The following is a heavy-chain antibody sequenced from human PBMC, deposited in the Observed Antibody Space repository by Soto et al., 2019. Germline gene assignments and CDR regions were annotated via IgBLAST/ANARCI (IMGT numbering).Heavy chain of an antibody. CDR2: IYYSGST. J-gene: IGHJ4*02. CDR1: GGSISSEY. D-gene: IGHD3-3*01. CDR3: ARGRTIFGGVKRPCDE. Sequence: SETLSLTCTVSGGSISSEYWSWIRQPPGKGLEWIGYIYYSGSTNYNPSLKSRVTISVDTSKNQFSLKLSSVTAADTAVYYCARGRTIFGGVKRPCDEWGQGSLVTV. V-gene: IGHV4-59*01.